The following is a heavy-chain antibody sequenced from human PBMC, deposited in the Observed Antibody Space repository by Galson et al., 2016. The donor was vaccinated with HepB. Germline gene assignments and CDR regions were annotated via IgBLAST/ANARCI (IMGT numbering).Heavy chain of an antibody. CDR2: IREDGSEK. Sequence: SLRLSCAASGFSFSDYWMIWVRRTPGKGLDWVANIREDGSEKYYVDSVKGRFTISRDNAKSSLYLQMNSLRAEDTAVYYCASFSPYCSTTSCYMVNWGQGTLVTVSS. CDR1: GFSFSDYW. D-gene: IGHD2-2*02. V-gene: IGHV3-7*01. CDR3: ASFSPYCSTTSCYMVN. J-gene: IGHJ4*02.